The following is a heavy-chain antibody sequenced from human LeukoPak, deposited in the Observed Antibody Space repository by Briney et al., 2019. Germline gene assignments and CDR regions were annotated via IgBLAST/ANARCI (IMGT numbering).Heavy chain of an antibody. V-gene: IGHV4-39*01. D-gene: IGHD6-13*01. CDR1: GGSISSSSYY. J-gene: IGHJ4*02. Sequence: SETLSLTCTVSGGSISSSSYYWGWIRQPPGKGLEWIGSIYYSGSTYYNPSLKSRVTISVDTSKNQFSLKLSSVTAADTAVYYCARQSGSSWYGGDYWGQGTLVTVSS. CDR2: IYYSGST. CDR3: ARQSGSSWYGGDY.